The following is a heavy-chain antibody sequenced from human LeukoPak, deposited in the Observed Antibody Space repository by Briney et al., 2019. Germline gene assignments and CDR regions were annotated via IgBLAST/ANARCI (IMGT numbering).Heavy chain of an antibody. CDR3: AKPSSSYDWGYMDV. V-gene: IGHV3-23*01. D-gene: IGHD3-22*01. Sequence: GGSLRLSCAASGFTFSTYAMSWVRQAPGKGLEWVSLIGGSDGRTRYADSVKGRFTISRDNSKNTLYLEMHSLRAEDTAVYYCAKPSSSYDWGYMDVWGKGTTVTISS. CDR2: IGGSDGRT. CDR1: GFTFSTYA. J-gene: IGHJ6*03.